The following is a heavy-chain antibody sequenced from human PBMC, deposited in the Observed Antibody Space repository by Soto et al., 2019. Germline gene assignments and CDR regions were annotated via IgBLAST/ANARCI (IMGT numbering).Heavy chain of an antibody. CDR3: ARITGGSYYYFDY. D-gene: IGHD1-26*01. CDR2: IDWDDDK. J-gene: IGHJ4*02. V-gene: IGHV2-70*01. CDR1: GFSLSSSVMC. Sequence: SGPTPVNPTQTLTLTCSFSGFSLSSSVMCVSWIRQPPGKALEWLALIDWDDDKYYSTSLKTRLTISKDTSKNQVVLTTTNMDPVDTATYYCARITGGSYYYFDYWGQGTLVTVSS.